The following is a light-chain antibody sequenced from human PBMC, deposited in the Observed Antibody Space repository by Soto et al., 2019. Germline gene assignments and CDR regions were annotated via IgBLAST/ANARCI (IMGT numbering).Light chain of an antibody. Sequence: DIQMTQSPSTLSASVGDRVTITCRASQSINSWLAWYQQKPGKAPKLLIYKASGLESGVPSRFSGSGSGTDFTLTIRSLQPDYFATYHCQQYESYSPLTFGGGTKVEIK. J-gene: IGKJ4*01. V-gene: IGKV1-5*03. CDR3: QQYESYSPLT. CDR1: QSINSW. CDR2: KAS.